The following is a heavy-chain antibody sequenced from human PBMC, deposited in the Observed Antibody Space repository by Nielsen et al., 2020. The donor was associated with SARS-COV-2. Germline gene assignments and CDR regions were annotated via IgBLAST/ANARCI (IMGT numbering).Heavy chain of an antibody. V-gene: IGHV1-8*01. D-gene: IGHD4-17*01. CDR2: MNPNSGNT. Sequence: ASVKVSCKASGYTFTSYDINWVRQATGQGLEWMGWMNPNSGNTGYAQKFQGRVTMTRNTSISTAYMELSSLRSEDTAVYYCARDLEWGDYTGDYFDYWGQGTLVTVPS. CDR1: GYTFTSYD. CDR3: ARDLEWGDYTGDYFDY. J-gene: IGHJ4*02.